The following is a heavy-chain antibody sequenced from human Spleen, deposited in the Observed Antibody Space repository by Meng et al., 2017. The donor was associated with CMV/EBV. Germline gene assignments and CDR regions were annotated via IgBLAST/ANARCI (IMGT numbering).Heavy chain of an antibody. V-gene: IGHV3-23*01. CDR3: AKGAPHWFDS. CDR1: GFTFSSYG. D-gene: IGHD3-16*01. J-gene: IGHJ5*01. Sequence: GESLKISCAASGFTFSSYGMHWVRQAPGKGLEWVSAISGSGGSTYYADSVKGRFTISRDNSKNTLYLQMNSLRAEDTAVYYCAKGAPHWFDSWGRGTLVTVSS. CDR2: ISGSGGST.